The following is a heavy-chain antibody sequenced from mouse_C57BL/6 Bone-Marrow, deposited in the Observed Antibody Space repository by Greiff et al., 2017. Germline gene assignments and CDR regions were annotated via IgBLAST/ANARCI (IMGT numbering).Heavy chain of an antibody. D-gene: IGHD4-1*01. Sequence: EVKVVESGGGLVQPGGSLSLSCAASGFTFTDYYMSWVRQPPGKALEWLGFIRNKANGYTTEYSASVKGRFTISRDNSQSILYLQMNALGAEDSATYYCARDDGELGSWFAYWGQGTLVTVSA. CDR3: ARDDGELGSWFAY. J-gene: IGHJ3*01. V-gene: IGHV7-3*01. CDR1: GFTFTDYY. CDR2: IRNKANGYTT.